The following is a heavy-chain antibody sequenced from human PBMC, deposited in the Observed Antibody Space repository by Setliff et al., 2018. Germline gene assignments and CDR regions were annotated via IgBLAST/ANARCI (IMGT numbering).Heavy chain of an antibody. J-gene: IGHJ5*02. CDR2: IYSGDSDT. CDR1: GYSFSNFW. V-gene: IGHV5-51*01. Sequence: PGESLKISCKGSGYSFSNFWIGWVRQMPGKGLEWMGLIYSGDSDTRYNPSFQGRVTMSADKSINTAYLQWSSLKASDTAVYYCARRGERFFNWFDPWGQGTLVTVSS. D-gene: IGHD2-21*01. CDR3: ARRGERFFNWFDP.